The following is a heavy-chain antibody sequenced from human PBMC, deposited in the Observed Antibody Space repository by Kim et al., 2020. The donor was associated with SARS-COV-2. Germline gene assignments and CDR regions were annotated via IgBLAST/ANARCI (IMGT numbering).Heavy chain of an antibody. CDR3: ARVDPGYSSGWYGDY. V-gene: IGHV1-69*13. J-gene: IGHJ4*02. CDR2: IIPIFGTA. D-gene: IGHD6-19*01. CDR1: GGTFSSYA. Sequence: SVKVSCKASGGTFSSYAISWVRQAPGQGLEWMGGIIPIFGTANYAQKFQGRVTITADESTSTAYMELSSLRSEDTAVYYCARVDPGYSSGWYGDYWGQGTPVTVSS.